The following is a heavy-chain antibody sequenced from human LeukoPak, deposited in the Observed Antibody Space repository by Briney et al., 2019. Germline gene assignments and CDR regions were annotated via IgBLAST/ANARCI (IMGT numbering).Heavy chain of an antibody. CDR3: ARDATDSSGWYRGTYYFDY. V-gene: IGHV3-48*02. CDR2: ISSSSSTI. Sequence: GGSLRLSCAASGFTFSSYSMNWVRQAPGKGPEWVSYISSSSSTIYYADSVKGRFTISRDNAKNSLYLQMNSLRDEDTAVYYCARDATDSSGWYRGTYYFDYWGQGTLVTVSS. D-gene: IGHD6-19*01. CDR1: GFTFSSYS. J-gene: IGHJ4*02.